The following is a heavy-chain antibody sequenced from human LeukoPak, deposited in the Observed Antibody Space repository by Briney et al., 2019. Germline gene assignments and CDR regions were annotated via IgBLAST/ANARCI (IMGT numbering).Heavy chain of an antibody. Sequence: GGSLRLSCVASGFTFSSYSMNWVRQAPGEGLEWVSYISSLSGTIYYADSVKGRFTISRDNAKNSLYLQMNSLRAEDTAVYYCARERGSPFYFDYWGQGTLVTVSS. CDR1: GFTFSSYS. D-gene: IGHD1-26*01. V-gene: IGHV3-48*01. CDR3: ARERGSPFYFDY. J-gene: IGHJ4*02. CDR2: ISSLSGTI.